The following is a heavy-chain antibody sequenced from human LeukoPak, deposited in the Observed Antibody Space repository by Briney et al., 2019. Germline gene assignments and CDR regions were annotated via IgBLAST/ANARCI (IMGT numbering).Heavy chain of an antibody. CDR2: IKQDGSEK. CDR3: SRSAYYDGSGNYYDY. J-gene: IGHJ4*02. CDR1: GFTFSSYW. D-gene: IGHD3-22*01. V-gene: IGHV3-7*01. Sequence: GGSLRLSCAASGFTFSSYWMSWVRQAPGKGLEWVANIKQDGSEKYYVDSVKGRFTISRDNAKNTLYLQMNGLRAEDTAVYYCSRSAYYDGSGNYYDYWGQGTLVTVSS.